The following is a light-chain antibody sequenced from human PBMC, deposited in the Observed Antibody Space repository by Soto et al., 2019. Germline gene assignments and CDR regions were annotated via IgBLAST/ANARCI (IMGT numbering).Light chain of an antibody. Sequence: EIVLTQSPGTLSLSPGERATLSCRASQSVSSSYLAWYQQKPGQAPRLRIYGASSRATGIPDRFSGSGSGTAFTLTISRLEPEDFAVYYCQQYGSSPLTFGGGTKVEIK. V-gene: IGKV3-20*01. J-gene: IGKJ4*01. CDR2: GAS. CDR3: QQYGSSPLT. CDR1: QSVSSSY.